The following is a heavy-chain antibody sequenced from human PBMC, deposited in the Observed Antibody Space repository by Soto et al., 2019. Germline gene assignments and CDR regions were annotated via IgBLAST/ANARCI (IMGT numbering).Heavy chain of an antibody. V-gene: IGHV3-15*01. CDR1: GFTFSNAW. CDR2: IKSKIDGGTT. CDR3: TTYDYILGSDRSRWAS. Sequence: EVQLVESGGGFVKPGGSLILSCAASGFTFSNAWMSWVRQAPGKGLEWVARIKSKIDGGTTDHAAPVKGRFTISRDDSKNTLYLQMYSLETEDTAVYYCTTYDYILGSDRSRWASWGQVALVTVSS. J-gene: IGHJ5*02. D-gene: IGHD3-16*02.